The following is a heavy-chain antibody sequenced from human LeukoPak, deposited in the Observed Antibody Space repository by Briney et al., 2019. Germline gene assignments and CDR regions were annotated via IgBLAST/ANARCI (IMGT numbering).Heavy chain of an antibody. CDR3: ARGHYYDSSGYYYAI. D-gene: IGHD3-22*01. CDR2: IRYDGTNK. V-gene: IGHV3-30*02. CDR1: GFTFSSFG. J-gene: IGHJ3*02. Sequence: AGGSLRLSCAASGFTFSSFGMHWVRQAPGKGLEWVAFIRYDGTNKYYADSVKGRFTISRDNSKNTLYLQMNSLRAEDTAVYYCARGHYYDSSGYYYAIWGQGTMVTVSS.